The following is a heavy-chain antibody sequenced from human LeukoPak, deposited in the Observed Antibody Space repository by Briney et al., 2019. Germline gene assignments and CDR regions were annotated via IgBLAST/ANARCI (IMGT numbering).Heavy chain of an antibody. D-gene: IGHD2-15*01. Sequence: GASVKVSCKASGYMFTTYGFAWVRQAPGQGLEWLGWIGAKNGNTKYAKKFQDRVTMTTDTSTTTAYMELRSLTSDDTAVYYCARDDCSGGSCSEGYYFDYWGQGSLVSVSS. V-gene: IGHV1-18*01. J-gene: IGHJ4*02. CDR2: IGAKNGNT. CDR1: GYMFTTYG. CDR3: ARDDCSGGSCSEGYYFDY.